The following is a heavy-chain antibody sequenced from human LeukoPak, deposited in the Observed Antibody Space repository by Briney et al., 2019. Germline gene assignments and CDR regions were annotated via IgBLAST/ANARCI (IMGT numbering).Heavy chain of an antibody. CDR2: IRYDGSNK. Sequence: PGGSLRLSCAASGFTFSSYGMHWVRQAPGKGLEWVAFIRYDGSNKYYADSVKGRFTISRDNSKNTLYLQMNSLRAEDTAVYYCAKVTPAAGRPTPDYWGQGTLVTVSS. D-gene: IGHD6-13*01. CDR1: GFTFSSYG. CDR3: AKVTPAAGRPTPDY. J-gene: IGHJ4*02. V-gene: IGHV3-30*02.